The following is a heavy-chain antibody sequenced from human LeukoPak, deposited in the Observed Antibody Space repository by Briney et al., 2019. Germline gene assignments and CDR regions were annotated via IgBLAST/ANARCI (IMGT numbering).Heavy chain of an antibody. CDR3: AKASHTAFIVVVPAARADAFDI. CDR1: GFTFSSYG. J-gene: IGHJ3*02. D-gene: IGHD2-2*01. CDR2: ISGSGGST. Sequence: GGSLRLSCAASGFTFSSYGMSWVRQAPGKGLEWVSAISGSGGSTYYADSVKGRFTISRDNSKNTLYLQMNSLRAEDTAVYYCAKASHTAFIVVVPAARADAFDIWGQGTMVTVSS. V-gene: IGHV3-23*01.